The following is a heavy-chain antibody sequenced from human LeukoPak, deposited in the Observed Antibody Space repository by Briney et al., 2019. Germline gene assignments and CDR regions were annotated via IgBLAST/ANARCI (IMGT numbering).Heavy chain of an antibody. Sequence: GGSLRLSCAASGFIFSDYYMSWIRQALGKGLEWVSYISSRGSYTNYADSVKGRFTISRENAKNSLYLQMNTLRDEDTAVYYCARDTRSSKTYYDSSGYYPDAFDIWGQGTMVPVSS. CDR1: GFIFSDYY. CDR2: ISSRGSYT. CDR3: ARDTRSSKTYYDSSGYYPDAFDI. V-gene: IGHV3-11*06. D-gene: IGHD3-22*01. J-gene: IGHJ3*02.